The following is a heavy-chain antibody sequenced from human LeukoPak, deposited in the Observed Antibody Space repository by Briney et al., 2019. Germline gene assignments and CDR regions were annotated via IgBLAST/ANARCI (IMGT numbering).Heavy chain of an antibody. CDR1: GGSFSDYY. D-gene: IGHD2-21*02. V-gene: IGHV4-34*01. J-gene: IGHJ4*02. CDR3: ARGYSGGGCYNY. Sequence: PSETLSLTCAVYGGSFSDYYWTWIRQPPGKGLEWIGEINHSGSTNHNPSLKSRVTISVDTSKNQFSLKLRSVTAADTAVYYCARGYSGGGCYNYWGQGTLITVSS. CDR2: INHSGST.